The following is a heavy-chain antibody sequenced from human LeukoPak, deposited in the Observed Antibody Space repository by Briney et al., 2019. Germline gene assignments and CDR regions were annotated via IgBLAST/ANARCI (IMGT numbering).Heavy chain of an antibody. J-gene: IGHJ5*01. CDR3: AKPISGGLAVTADWFHP. CDR1: GFAFSFYA. CDR2: INANNGTT. D-gene: IGHD6-19*01. Sequence: GGSLRLSCAASGFAFSFYAMSWLRQPPGKGLEWVSTINANNGTTSYAASVRGRFTISRDNSKNTLYLQVNTLRADDTATYYCAKPISGGLAVTADWFHPWGQGTLVVVSS. V-gene: IGHV3-23*01.